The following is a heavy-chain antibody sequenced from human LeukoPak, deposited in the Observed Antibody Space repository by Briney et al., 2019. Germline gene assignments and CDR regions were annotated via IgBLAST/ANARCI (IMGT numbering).Heavy chain of an antibody. J-gene: IGHJ4*02. Sequence: GGSLRLSCAASGFVFSDYGMNWVRQAPGKGLEWVANIKRDGSEQYYVDSVKGRFTISRDNAKNSLYLQMNSLRAEDTAVYYCARLNYYDSSGDYWGQGTLVTVSS. CDR3: ARLNYYDSSGDY. CDR1: GFVFSDYG. CDR2: IKRDGSEQ. V-gene: IGHV3-7*01. D-gene: IGHD3-22*01.